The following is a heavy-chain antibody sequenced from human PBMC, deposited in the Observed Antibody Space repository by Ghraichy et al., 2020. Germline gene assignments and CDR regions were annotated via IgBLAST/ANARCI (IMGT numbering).Heavy chain of an antibody. CDR1: GFTFSDLN. CDR2: ISRSGSYL. CDR3: ARGLFSAIIHPYYFDF. Sequence: GGSLRLSCAVSGFTFSDLNMNWVRQAPGKGLEWVASISRSGSYLYYADLVEGRFTISRDNAKNSLFLQMNSLRAEDTAVYFCARGLFSAIIHPYYFDFWGQGTLVTVSS. J-gene: IGHJ4*02. V-gene: IGHV3-21*01. D-gene: IGHD5-18*01.